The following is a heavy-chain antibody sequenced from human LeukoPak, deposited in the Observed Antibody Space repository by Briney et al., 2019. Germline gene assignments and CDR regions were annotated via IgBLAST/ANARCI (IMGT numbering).Heavy chain of an antibody. CDR1: GYTFTSYD. V-gene: IGHV1-8*01. D-gene: IGHD3-3*01. J-gene: IGHJ4*02. Sequence: ASVKVSCKASGYTFTSYDINWVRQAPGQGLEWMGWMNPNSGNTGYAQKFQGRVTMTRNTSISTAYMELSSLRSEDTAVYYCARWGGLRFLEWHFDYWGQGALVTVSS. CDR2: MNPNSGNT. CDR3: ARWGGLRFLEWHFDY.